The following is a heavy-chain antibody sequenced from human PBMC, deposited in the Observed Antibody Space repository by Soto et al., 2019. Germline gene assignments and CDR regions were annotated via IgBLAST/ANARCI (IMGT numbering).Heavy chain of an antibody. CDR3: GGDLGRGSNIHGP. CDR1: GGTFSSYT. Sequence: QVQLVQSGAEVKKPGSSVKVSCKASGGTFSSYTISWVRQAPGQGLEWMGRIIPILGIANYAQKFQGRVTITAEKSPSTANRELRSLGFENRAVYYWGGDLGRGSNIHGPGGQGPLFTVSS. CDR2: IIPILGIA. J-gene: IGHJ5*02. V-gene: IGHV1-69*08. D-gene: IGHD1-26*01.